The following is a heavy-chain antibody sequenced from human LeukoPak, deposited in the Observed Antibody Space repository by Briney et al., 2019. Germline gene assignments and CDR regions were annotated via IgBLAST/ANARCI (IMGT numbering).Heavy chain of an antibody. CDR2: ISYDGSNK. CDR3: ARGGPLAMAEYFQH. J-gene: IGHJ1*01. D-gene: IGHD5-18*01. Sequence: GGSLRLSCAASGFTFSSYGMHWVRQAPGKGLEWVAVISYDGSNKYYADSVKGRFTISRDNSKNTLYLQMNSLRAEDTAVYYCARGGPLAMAEYFQHWGQGTLVTVSS. CDR1: GFTFSSYG. V-gene: IGHV3-30*03.